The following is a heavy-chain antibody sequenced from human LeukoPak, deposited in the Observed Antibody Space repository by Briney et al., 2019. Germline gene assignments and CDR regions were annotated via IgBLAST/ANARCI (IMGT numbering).Heavy chain of an antibody. Sequence: AETLSLTCTVSGYSISSGYYWGWIRQPPGKGLEWIGSIYRSGSTYYNLSLKSRVTVSVDTSKHPFSLNLSSVTAADAAVYSCAGGMGVCLRDAFDIWGEGTMVTVSS. V-gene: IGHV4-38-2*02. CDR1: GYSISSGYY. J-gene: IGHJ3*02. D-gene: IGHD3-10*02. CDR2: IYRSGST. CDR3: AGGMGVCLRDAFDI.